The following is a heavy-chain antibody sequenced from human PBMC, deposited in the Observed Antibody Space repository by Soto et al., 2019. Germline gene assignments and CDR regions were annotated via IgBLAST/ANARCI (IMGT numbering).Heavy chain of an antibody. Sequence: GGSLRLSCAASGFTFSSYGMHWVRQAPGKGLEWVAVIWYDGSNKYYADSVKGRFTISRDNSKNTLYLQMNSLRAEDTAVYYCAKVLPYSSSWYREYYYYGMDVWGQGTTVTVSS. CDR3: AKVLPYSSSWYREYYYYGMDV. D-gene: IGHD6-13*01. CDR2: IWYDGSNK. J-gene: IGHJ6*02. V-gene: IGHV3-33*06. CDR1: GFTFSSYG.